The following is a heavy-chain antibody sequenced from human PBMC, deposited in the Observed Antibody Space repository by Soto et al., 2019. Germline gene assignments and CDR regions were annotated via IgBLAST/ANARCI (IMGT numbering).Heavy chain of an antibody. CDR2: ISGSGGST. V-gene: IGHV3-23*01. J-gene: IGHJ4*02. CDR3: AKDGQLGLFDY. D-gene: IGHD6-13*01. CDR1: GFTFISHA. Sequence: GGSLRLSCAASGFTFISHAIIVFRQAPGKGLEWVSAISGSGGSTYYADSVKGRFTISRDNSKNTLYLQMNSLRAEDTAVYYCAKDGQLGLFDYWGQGTLVTVSS.